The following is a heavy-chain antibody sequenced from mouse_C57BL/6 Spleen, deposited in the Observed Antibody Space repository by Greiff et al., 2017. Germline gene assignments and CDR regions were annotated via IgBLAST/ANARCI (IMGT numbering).Heavy chain of an antibody. CDR1: GYTFTDYE. J-gene: IGHJ3*01. V-gene: IGHV1-15*01. CDR3: TRGPWFAY. CDR2: IDPETGGT. Sequence: VQLQQSGAELVRPGASVTLSCKASGYTFTDYEMHWVKQTPVHGLEWIGAIDPETGGTAYNQKFTGKAILTADKSSSTAYMELRSLTSEDSAVYYCTRGPWFAYWGQGTLVTVSA.